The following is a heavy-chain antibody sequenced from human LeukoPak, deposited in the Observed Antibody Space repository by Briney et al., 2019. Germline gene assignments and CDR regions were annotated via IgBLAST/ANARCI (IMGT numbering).Heavy chain of an antibody. CDR3: AREKITFGGVIVMGFDY. Sequence: PSETLSLTCTVSGGSISSYYWSWIRQPPGKRLEWIGYIYYSGSTNYNPSLKSRVTISVDTSKNQFSLKLSSVTAADTAVYYCAREKITFGGVIVMGFDYWGQGTLVTVSS. CDR2: IYYSGST. D-gene: IGHD3-16*02. CDR1: GGSISSYY. V-gene: IGHV4-59*12. J-gene: IGHJ4*02.